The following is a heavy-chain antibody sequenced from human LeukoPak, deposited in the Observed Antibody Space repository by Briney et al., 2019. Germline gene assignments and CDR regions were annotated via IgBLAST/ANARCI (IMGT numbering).Heavy chain of an antibody. V-gene: IGHV3-23*01. CDR3: ARDNYDFWSGYYIATPYYYYYYMDV. J-gene: IGHJ6*03. D-gene: IGHD3-3*01. CDR2: ISGSGGST. CDR1: GFTFSSYG. Sequence: GGTLRLSCAASGFTFSSYGMSWVRQAPGKGLEWVSAISGSGGSTYYADSVKGRFTISRDNAKNSLYLQMNSLRAEDTAVYYCARDNYDFWSGYYIATPYYYYYYMDVWGKGTTVTVSS.